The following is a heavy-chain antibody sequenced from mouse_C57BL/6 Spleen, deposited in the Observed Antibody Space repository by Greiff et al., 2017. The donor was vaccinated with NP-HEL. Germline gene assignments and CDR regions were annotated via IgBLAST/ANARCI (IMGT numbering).Heavy chain of an antibody. CDR1: GFTFTDYY. Sequence: EVMLVESGGGLVQPGGSLSLSCAASGFTFTDYYMSWVRQPPGKALEWLGFIRNKANGYTTEYSASVKGRFTISRDNSQSILYLQMNSLGAEDSSTYYCARYGFYFDYWGQGTTLTVSS. CDR2: IRNKANGYTT. V-gene: IGHV7-3*01. J-gene: IGHJ2*01. CDR3: ARYGFYFDY.